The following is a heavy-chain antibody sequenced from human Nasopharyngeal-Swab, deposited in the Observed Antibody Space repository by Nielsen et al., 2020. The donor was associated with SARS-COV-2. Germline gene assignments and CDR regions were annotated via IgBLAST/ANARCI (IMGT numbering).Heavy chain of an antibody. CDR2: IYHSGST. CDR1: GGSISSGGYS. Sequence: SQTLSLTCAVSGGSISSGGYSWSWIRQPPGKGLEWIGYIYHSGSTNYNPSLKSRVTISVDKSKNQFSLKLSSATAADTAVYYCARVGWGAFDIWGQGTMVTVSS. D-gene: IGHD1-26*01. J-gene: IGHJ3*02. CDR3: ARVGWGAFDI. V-gene: IGHV4-30-2*01.